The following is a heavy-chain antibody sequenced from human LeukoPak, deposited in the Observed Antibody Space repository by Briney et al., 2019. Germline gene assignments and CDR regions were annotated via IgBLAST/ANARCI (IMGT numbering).Heavy chain of an antibody. CDR2: IHSDGGTT. Sequence: GRSLRLSCAASGFTFSDYWMHWVRQAPGKGLMWVSLIHSDGGTTNYADSVKGRFTISRDNARNTVYLQMNSLGTEDTAVYYCARDIYSIAEWGQGTLVTVSS. J-gene: IGHJ4*02. CDR1: GFTFSDYW. D-gene: IGHD1-26*01. CDR3: ARDIYSIAE. V-gene: IGHV3-74*01.